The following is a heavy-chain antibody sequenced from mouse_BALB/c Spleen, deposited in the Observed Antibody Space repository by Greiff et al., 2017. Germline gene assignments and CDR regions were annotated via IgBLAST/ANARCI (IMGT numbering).Heavy chain of an antibody. Sequence: EVQLQQSGAELVKPGASVKLSCTASGFNIKDTYMHWVKQRPEQGLEWIGRIDPANGNTKYDPKFQGKATITADTSSNTAYLQLSSLTSEDTAVYYCARERASSAWFAYWGQGTLVTVSA. V-gene: IGHV14-3*02. CDR3: ARERASSAWFAY. J-gene: IGHJ3*01. CDR2: IDPANGNT. D-gene: IGHD3-1*01. CDR1: GFNIKDTY.